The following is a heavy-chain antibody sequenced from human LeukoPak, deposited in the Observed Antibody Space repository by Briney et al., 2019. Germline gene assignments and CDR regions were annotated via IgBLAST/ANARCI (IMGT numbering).Heavy chain of an antibody. D-gene: IGHD2-21*01. V-gene: IGHV4-59*01. Sequence: SETLSLTCTVSGGSISDYYWSWIRQPPGKGLEWIGYIYYSGSTNYNPSLKSRVTISVDTSKNQFSLKLSSVTAADTAVYYCARVEGFHPSDYGMDVWGQGTTVTVSS. CDR3: ARVEGFHPSDYGMDV. J-gene: IGHJ6*02. CDR2: IYYSGST. CDR1: GGSISDYY.